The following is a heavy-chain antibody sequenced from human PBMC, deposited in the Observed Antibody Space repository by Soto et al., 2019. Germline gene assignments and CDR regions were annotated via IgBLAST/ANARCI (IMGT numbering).Heavy chain of an antibody. CDR2: INSRGTTI. Sequence: EVQLVESGGGLVQPGGSLRLSCAVSGFTFSDYTMNWVRQTPGKGLEWLSYINSRGTTIYYADSVKGRFTVSRDNANRSLNLQMNSLRDEDTAIYYCVRGIRRGSYSYYGMDVWGHGTTVTVFS. V-gene: IGHV3-48*02. CDR3: VRGIRRGSYSYYGMDV. CDR1: GFTFSDYT. J-gene: IGHJ6*02. D-gene: IGHD2-21*01.